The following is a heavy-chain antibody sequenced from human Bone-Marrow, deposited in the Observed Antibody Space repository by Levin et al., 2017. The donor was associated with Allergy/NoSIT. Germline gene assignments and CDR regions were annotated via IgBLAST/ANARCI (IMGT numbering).Heavy chain of an antibody. D-gene: IGHD3-22*01. J-gene: IGHJ4*02. Sequence: GESLKISCVASGMMFSDYYMAWVRQAPGKGLEWISYISNTGRVSYHADSVKGRFTISRDNAKKSLYLQMNSLRVEDTAIYYCAKDPYSSGYFDVWGQGTLVTVSS. CDR3: AKDPYSSGYFDV. CDR2: ISNTGRVS. V-gene: IGHV3-11*01. CDR1: GMMFSDYY.